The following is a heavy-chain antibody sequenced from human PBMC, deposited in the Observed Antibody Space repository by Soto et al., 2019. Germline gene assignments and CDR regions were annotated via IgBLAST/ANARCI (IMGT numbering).Heavy chain of an antibody. Sequence: QVQLVQSGAEVKKPGSSVKVSCQASGGIFSSNAISWVRQAPGQGLEWMGGILPIFDTTHYAQKFQGRVTITADESTSTDYMELSSLKSEDTALYYWATGGRGYSSAPRFYFEYWGQGTLVTVSS. V-gene: IGHV1-69*01. J-gene: IGHJ4*02. CDR3: ATGGRGYSSAPRFYFEY. D-gene: IGHD5-18*01. CDR2: ILPIFDTT. CDR1: GGIFSSNA.